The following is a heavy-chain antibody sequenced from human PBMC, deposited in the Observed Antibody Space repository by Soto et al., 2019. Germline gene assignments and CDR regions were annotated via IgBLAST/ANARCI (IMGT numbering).Heavy chain of an antibody. CDR1: GGTFSSYA. Sequence: QVQLVQSGAEVKKPGSSVKVSCKASGGTFSSYAISWVRQAPGQGLEWMGGIIPIFGTANYAQKFQGRVTITADESTSTAYMELSSMRSEDTAVYYCARVPLRGAAAARYFDLWGRCPLVTVSS. CDR2: IIPIFGTA. V-gene: IGHV1-69*01. D-gene: IGHD6-13*01. J-gene: IGHJ2*01. CDR3: ARVPLRGAAAARYFDL.